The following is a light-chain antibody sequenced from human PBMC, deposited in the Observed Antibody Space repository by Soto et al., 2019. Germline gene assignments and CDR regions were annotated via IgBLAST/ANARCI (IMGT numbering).Light chain of an antibody. V-gene: IGKV3-15*01. CDR2: GAA. J-gene: IGKJ1*01. Sequence: EIVMTQSPATLSVSPGERATLSCRASQSVFSSLAWYQQKPGQAPRLLIYGAATRATGIPARFSGSGSGTDFTLTISSLQSEDFAVYYCQQYHNWPAFGQGTKVETK. CDR1: QSVFSS. CDR3: QQYHNWPA.